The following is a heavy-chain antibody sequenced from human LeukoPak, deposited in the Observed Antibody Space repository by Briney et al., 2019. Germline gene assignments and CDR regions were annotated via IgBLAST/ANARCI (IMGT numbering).Heavy chain of an antibody. D-gene: IGHD5-12*01. CDR1: GYSISSGYY. Sequence: SETLSLTCTVSGYSISSGYYWGWIRQPPGKGLEWIGSIYHSGSTYYNPSLKSRVTISVDTSKNQFSLKLSSVTAADTAVYYCARDARGYSGYLNDYWGQGTLVTVSS. CDR3: ARDARGYSGYLNDY. V-gene: IGHV4-38-2*02. J-gene: IGHJ4*02. CDR2: IYHSGST.